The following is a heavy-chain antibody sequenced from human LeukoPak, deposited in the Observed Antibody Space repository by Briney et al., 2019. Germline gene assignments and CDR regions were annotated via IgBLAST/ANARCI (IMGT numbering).Heavy chain of an antibody. D-gene: IGHD1-26*01. CDR3: ARAATIGSQVPFDP. Sequence: SSQTLSLTCAISGDSVSSNSAAWNWIRQSPSRGLEWLGRTYYRSKWYNDYAVSVKSRITINPDTSKNQFSLQLNSVTPEDTAVCYCARAATIGSQVPFDPWGQGTLVTVSS. CDR1: GDSVSSNSAA. J-gene: IGHJ5*02. V-gene: IGHV6-1*01. CDR2: TYYRSKWYN.